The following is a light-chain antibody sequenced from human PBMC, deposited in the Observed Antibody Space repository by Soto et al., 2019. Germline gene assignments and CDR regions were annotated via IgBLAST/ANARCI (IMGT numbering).Light chain of an antibody. CDR2: EVS. CDR1: SSDIGAYIY. CDR3: SSYAGSNNFV. V-gene: IGLV2-8*01. Sequence: QSALTQPPSASGSPGQSVTISCTGTSSDIGAYIYVSWYQQHPGKAPKLMISEVSRRPSGVPERFSGSKSGNTASLNVSGLQADDAAHYYCSSYAGSNNFVFGTGTKLTVL. J-gene: IGLJ1*01.